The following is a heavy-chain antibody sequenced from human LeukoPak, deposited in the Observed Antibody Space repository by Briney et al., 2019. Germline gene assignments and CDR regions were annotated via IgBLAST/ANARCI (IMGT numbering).Heavy chain of an antibody. D-gene: IGHD3-9*01. CDR3: AKDLYGILTGYLDY. CDR2: IWYDGSNK. Sequence: PGGSLRLSCAASGFRFRTYGMDWVRQAPGKGLEWVAAIWYDGSNKYYADSVKGRFTISRDNSTNTLYLQINSLRAEDTAVYYCAKDLYGILTGYLDYWGQGTLVTVSS. V-gene: IGHV3-33*06. J-gene: IGHJ4*02. CDR1: GFRFRTYG.